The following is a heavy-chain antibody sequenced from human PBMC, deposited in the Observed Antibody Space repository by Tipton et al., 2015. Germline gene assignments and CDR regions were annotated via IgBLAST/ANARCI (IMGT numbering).Heavy chain of an antibody. CDR2: VNPANGDT. CDR1: GYSFSSFF. Sequence: QLVQSGAEVKKPGASVTVSCKTSGYSFSSFFVHWVRQAPGQGLQWIGWVNPANGDTEFSQRFQGRVTLTSDTSATTVYMQLSSLKSEDTALYFCARSLSMVRGVLITGFSYSGLDVWGQGTTVTVSS. CDR3: ARSLSMVRGVLITGFSYSGLDV. D-gene: IGHD3-10*01. V-gene: IGHV1-3*01. J-gene: IGHJ6*02.